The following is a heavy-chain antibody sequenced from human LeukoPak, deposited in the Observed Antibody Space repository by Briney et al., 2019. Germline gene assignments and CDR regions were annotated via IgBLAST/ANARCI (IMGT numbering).Heavy chain of an antibody. CDR2: ISWNSGSI. CDR3: AEDPYSGSYSPNYYFDY. D-gene: IGHD1-26*01. V-gene: IGHV3-9*01. CDR1: GFTFDDYA. J-gene: IGHJ4*02. Sequence: AGGSLRLSCAASGFTFDDYAMPWVRQAPGKGLEWVSGISWNSGSIGYADSVKGRFTISRDNAKNSLYLQMNSLRAEDTALYYCAEDPYSGSYSPNYYFDYWGQGTLVTVSS.